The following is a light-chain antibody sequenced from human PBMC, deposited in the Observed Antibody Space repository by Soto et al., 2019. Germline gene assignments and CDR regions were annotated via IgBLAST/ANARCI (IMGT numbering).Light chain of an antibody. CDR3: QQRGNWPLT. Sequence: EIVLTKSPATLSLSPGERATLFCRASQSFSNSLAWYQQRPGQAPRLLIYDASNRATGIPARFSGSGSGTDFTLTISSLEPEDFAVYYCQQRGNWPLTFGGGTKVEI. CDR1: QSFSNS. J-gene: IGKJ4*01. V-gene: IGKV3-11*01. CDR2: DAS.